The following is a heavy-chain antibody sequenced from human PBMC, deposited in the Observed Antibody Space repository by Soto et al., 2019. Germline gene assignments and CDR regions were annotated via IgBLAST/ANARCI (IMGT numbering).Heavy chain of an antibody. CDR3: AKELLWFGESPNFDY. CDR2: ISGSGGNT. J-gene: IGHJ4*02. D-gene: IGHD3-10*01. Sequence: PGGSLRLSCAASGFPFSSYAMSWVRQAPGKGLEWVSAISGSGGNTYYADSVKGRFTISRDNSKNTLYLQMNSLRAEDTAVYYCAKELLWFGESPNFDYWGQGTLVTVSS. CDR1: GFPFSSYA. V-gene: IGHV3-23*01.